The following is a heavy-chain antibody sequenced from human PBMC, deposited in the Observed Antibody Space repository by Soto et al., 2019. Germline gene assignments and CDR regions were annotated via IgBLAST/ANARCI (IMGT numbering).Heavy chain of an antibody. CDR1: GGSISSYY. CDR2: IYYSGST. CDR3: ARGPNYYDSSGYYAG. V-gene: IGHV4-59*01. Sequence: GSLRLSCTVSGGSISSYYWSWIRQPPGKGLEWIGYIYYSGSTNYNPSLKSRVTISVDTSKNQFSLKLSSVTAADTAVYYCARGPNYYDSSGYYAGWGQGTLVTVSS. D-gene: IGHD3-22*01. J-gene: IGHJ4*02.